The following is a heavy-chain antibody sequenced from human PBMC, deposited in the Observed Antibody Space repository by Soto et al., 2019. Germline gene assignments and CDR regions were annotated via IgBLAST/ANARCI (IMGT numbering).Heavy chain of an antibody. V-gene: IGHV1-8*01. CDR1: GYTFTSYD. CDR2: MNPNSGNT. J-gene: IGHJ6*03. Sequence: ASVKVSCKASGYTFTSYDINWVRQATGQGLEWMGWMNPNSGNTGYAQKFQGRVTMTRNTSISTAYMELSSLRSEDTAVYYCARVDAAITPYYYYYMDVWAKGTTVPVSS. D-gene: IGHD5-18*01. CDR3: ARVDAAITPYYYYYMDV.